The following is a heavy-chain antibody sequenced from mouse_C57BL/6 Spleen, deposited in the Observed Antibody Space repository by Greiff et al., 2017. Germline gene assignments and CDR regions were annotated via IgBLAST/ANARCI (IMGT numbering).Heavy chain of an antibody. CDR1: GYTFTSYG. CDR3: AGYGNSIDY. J-gene: IGHJ2*01. Sequence: QVHLLQSGAGLARPGASVKLSCKASGYTFTSYGISWVSKRTGQGLEWVGEINPRSGNTYYNEKFKGKATLTADKSSSTAYMELRSLTSEDSAVYLCAGYGNSIDYWGQGTTLTVSS. D-gene: IGHD2-1*01. CDR2: INPRSGNT. V-gene: IGHV1-81*01.